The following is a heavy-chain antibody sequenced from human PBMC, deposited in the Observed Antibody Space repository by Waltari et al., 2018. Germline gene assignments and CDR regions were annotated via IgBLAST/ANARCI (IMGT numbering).Heavy chain of an antibody. J-gene: IGHJ4*02. Sequence: EVQLVQSGAEVKKPGESLKISCKGSGYSFTSYWIGWVRQMPGKGLGWMGVTHPGYSDTRSSPSFQGQVTISADKSISTAYLQWSSLKASDTAMYYCARGGPNYYDSSGYLDYWGQGTLVTVSS. V-gene: IGHV5-51*01. CDR2: THPGYSDT. CDR3: ARGGPNYYDSSGYLDY. D-gene: IGHD3-22*01. CDR1: GYSFTSYW.